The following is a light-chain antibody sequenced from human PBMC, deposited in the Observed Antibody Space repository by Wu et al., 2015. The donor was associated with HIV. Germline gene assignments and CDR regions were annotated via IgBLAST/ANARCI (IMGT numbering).Light chain of an antibody. Sequence: EIALRQSPSTLSLSPGARAIFSCGASQSVSNRYVAWYQQKPGQAPRLLIFGATFRATGIPDRFSGFGAGTDFNLIISRLEPEDFAVYYCQQYGTSPITFGQGTRLENK. CDR3: QQYGTSPIT. CDR2: GAT. CDR1: QSVSNRY. J-gene: IGKJ5*01. V-gene: IGKV3-20*01.